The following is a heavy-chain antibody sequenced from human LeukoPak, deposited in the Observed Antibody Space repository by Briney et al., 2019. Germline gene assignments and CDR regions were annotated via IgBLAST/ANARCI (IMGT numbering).Heavy chain of an antibody. CDR3: ARDNWL. CDR2: IYGGGST. Sequence: PGGSLRLSCAASGFTVSSNYMSWVRQAPGKGLEWVSVIYGGGSTYYAESVKGRFTSSRDNSKNTLYLQRNSLSAEDTAVYYCARDNWLWGQGTLVTVSS. D-gene: IGHD5-12*01. J-gene: IGHJ4*02. CDR1: GFTVSSNY. V-gene: IGHV3-53*01.